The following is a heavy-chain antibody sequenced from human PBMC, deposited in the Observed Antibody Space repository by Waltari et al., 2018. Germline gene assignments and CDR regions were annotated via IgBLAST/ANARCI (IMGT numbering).Heavy chain of an antibody. D-gene: IGHD6-13*01. V-gene: IGHV4-34*01. CDR2: INHSGST. Sequence: QVQLQQWGAGLLKPSETLSLTCAVYGGSVSGYSWSWISQPPGKGLEWIGEINHSGSTNYNPSLKSRVTISVDTSKNQFSLKLSSVTAADTAVYYCARGGAAADFVDYWGQGTLVTVSS. J-gene: IGHJ4*02. CDR3: ARGGAAADFVDY. CDR1: GGSVSGYS.